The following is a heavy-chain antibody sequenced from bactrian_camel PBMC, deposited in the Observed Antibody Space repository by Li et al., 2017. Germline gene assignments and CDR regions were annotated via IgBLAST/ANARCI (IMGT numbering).Heavy chain of an antibody. Sequence: HVQLVESGGGSALTGGSLRLSCRGSGGTYTADCMAWFRQAPGKEREGIAYIDSRDGTPFHSGSVKGRFTISQDNAKNTVYLQMNSLKPEDTAMYYCAATTDCYPSPEYNYWGQGTQVTVS. J-gene: IGHJ4*01. CDR2: IDSRDGTP. D-gene: IGHD5*01. CDR1: GGTYTADC. V-gene: IGHV3S63*01. CDR3: AATTDCYPSPEYNY.